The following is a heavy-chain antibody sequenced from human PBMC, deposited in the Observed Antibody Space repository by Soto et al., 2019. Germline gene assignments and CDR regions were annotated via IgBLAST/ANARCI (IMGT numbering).Heavy chain of an antibody. CDR3: ARGSRLPTRNWFDP. V-gene: IGHV4-34*01. CDR1: GGSFSGYY. CDR2: INHSGST. J-gene: IGHJ5*02. D-gene: IGHD3-16*01. Sequence: PSETLSLTCAVYGGSFSGYYWSWIRQPPGKGLEWIGEINHSGSTNYNPSLKSRVTISVDTSKNQFSLKLSSVTAADTAVYYCARGSRLPTRNWFDPWGQGTLVT.